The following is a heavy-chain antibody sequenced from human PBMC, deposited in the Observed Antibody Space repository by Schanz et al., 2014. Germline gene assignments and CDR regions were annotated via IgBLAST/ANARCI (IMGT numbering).Heavy chain of an antibody. CDR3: ARDRGHGDLPGDI. CDR1: GGSIRSYF. V-gene: IGHV4-59*12. CDR2: INQSGTT. J-gene: IGHJ3*02. Sequence: QVQLQESGPGLLKPSETLSLTCTVSGGSIRSYFWSWIRQPPGKGLEWIGEINQSGTTNYNPSLKSRVTMSVDTSKNQFSLNLSSATAADTAVYYCARDRGHGDLPGDIWGQGTMXTVSS. D-gene: IGHD4-17*01.